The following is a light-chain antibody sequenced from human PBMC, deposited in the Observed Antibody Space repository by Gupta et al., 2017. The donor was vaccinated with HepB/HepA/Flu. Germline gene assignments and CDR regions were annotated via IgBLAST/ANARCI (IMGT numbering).Light chain of an antibody. CDR3: LQSVHYPYT. V-gene: IGKV2-28*01. CDR2: LGS. Sequence: DIVRTQSPLSLPVTPGEPASISCRSSQSLLESNRHNYLDWYLQKPGKSPQLLIYLGSNRATGVPYRFSGSGSGTELTLTISSVEAEDFGVYYCLQSVHYPYTFGRGTKLQI. J-gene: IGKJ4*01. CDR1: QSLLESNRHNY.